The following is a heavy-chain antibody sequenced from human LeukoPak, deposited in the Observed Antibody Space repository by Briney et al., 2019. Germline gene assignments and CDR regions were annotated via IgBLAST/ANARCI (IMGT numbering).Heavy chain of an antibody. CDR2: ISASGGST. Sequence: ETLSLTCDVSGFSISTGYYWGWIRQPPGKGLEWVSTISASGGSTYYADSVKGRFTISRDNSKNTLYLQMSSLRVEDTARYYCAKARFYDLLTGFPPDWGQGTLVTVSS. D-gene: IGHD3-9*01. CDR1: GFSISTGYY. CDR3: AKARFYDLLTGFPPD. V-gene: IGHV3-23*01. J-gene: IGHJ4*02.